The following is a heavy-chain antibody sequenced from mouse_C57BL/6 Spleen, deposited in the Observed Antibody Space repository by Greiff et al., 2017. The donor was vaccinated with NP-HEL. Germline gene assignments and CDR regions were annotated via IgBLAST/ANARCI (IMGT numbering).Heavy chain of an antibody. V-gene: IGHV1-69*01. D-gene: IGHD2-1*01. CDR1: GYTFTSYW. CDR3: ARRGYGNYPDY. J-gene: IGHJ2*01. Sequence: QVQLQQPGAELVMPGASVKLSCKASGYTFTSYWMHWVKQRPGQGLEWIGEIDPSDSYTNYNQKFKGKSTLTVDKSSSTAYMQLSSLTSEDSAVYYCARRGYGNYPDYWGQGTTLTVSS. CDR2: IDPSDSYT.